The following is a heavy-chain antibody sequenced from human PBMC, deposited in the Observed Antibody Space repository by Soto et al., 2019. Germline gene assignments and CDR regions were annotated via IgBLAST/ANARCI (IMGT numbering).Heavy chain of an antibody. Sequence: GGSLRLSCAASGFTFSSYAMSWVRQAPGKGLEWVSAISGSGGSTYYADSVKGRFTISRDNSKNTLYLQMNSLRAEDTAVYYCAKDPARGDYVWGSYRFDPWGQGTLVTVSS. V-gene: IGHV3-23*01. D-gene: IGHD3-16*02. J-gene: IGHJ5*02. CDR3: AKDPARGDYVWGSYRFDP. CDR2: ISGSGGST. CDR1: GFTFSSYA.